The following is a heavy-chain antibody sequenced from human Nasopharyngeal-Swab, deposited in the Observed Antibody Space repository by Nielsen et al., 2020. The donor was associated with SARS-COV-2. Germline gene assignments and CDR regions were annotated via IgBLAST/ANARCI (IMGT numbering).Heavy chain of an antibody. CDR2: ISYDGSNK. CDR3: ARGGYSSGYEVDY. D-gene: IGHD6-19*01. J-gene: IGHJ4*02. CDR1: GFTFSSYA. Sequence: GGSLRLSCAASGFTFSSYAMHWVRQAPGKGLEWVAVISYDGSNKYYADSVKDRFTISRDNSKNTLYLQMNSLRAEDTAVYYCARGGYSSGYEVDYWGQGTLVTVSS. V-gene: IGHV3-30-3*01.